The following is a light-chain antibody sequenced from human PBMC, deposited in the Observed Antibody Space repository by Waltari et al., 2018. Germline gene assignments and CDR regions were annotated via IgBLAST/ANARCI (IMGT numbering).Light chain of an antibody. J-gene: IGLJ3*02. CDR3: QSYDSSLSASV. CDR1: DSNIGAAYD. Sequence: QSVLTQPPSVSGAPGQRITISCIGSDSNIGAAYDVPWYQQLPGTAPKLLMYANSYRPSGVPDRFSGSKSGTSASLAITGLQADDEAHYYCQSYDSSLSASVFGGGTKVTVL. V-gene: IGLV1-40*01. CDR2: ANS.